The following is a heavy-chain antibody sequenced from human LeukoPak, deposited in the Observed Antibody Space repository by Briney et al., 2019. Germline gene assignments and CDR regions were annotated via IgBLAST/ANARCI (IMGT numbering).Heavy chain of an antibody. CDR2: IWSDGSIK. CDR1: GFTFSGYG. V-gene: IGHV3-33*01. Sequence: GGSLRLSCVTSGFTFSGYGMHWVRQAPGKGLEWVAAIWSDGSIKYYADSVKGRFTISRDNSNNTLYLEMNSLRAEDTAVYYCAREWYYGGHWGQGTLVTVSS. CDR3: AREWYYGGH. J-gene: IGHJ4*02. D-gene: IGHD4-23*01.